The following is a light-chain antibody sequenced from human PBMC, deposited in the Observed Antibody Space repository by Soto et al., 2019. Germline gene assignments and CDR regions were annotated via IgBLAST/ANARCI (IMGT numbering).Light chain of an antibody. CDR3: QQYNNWPLT. V-gene: IGKV3-15*01. CDR1: QSISRN. Sequence: EVVMTQSPATLSVSPGERVTLSCRASQSISRNLAWYQQRPGQPPRLLKYDAATRATGTPDRFSGSGSGTEFTLTISSLQSEDFAVYYSQQYNNWPLTFGQGTRLEIK. J-gene: IGKJ5*01. CDR2: DAA.